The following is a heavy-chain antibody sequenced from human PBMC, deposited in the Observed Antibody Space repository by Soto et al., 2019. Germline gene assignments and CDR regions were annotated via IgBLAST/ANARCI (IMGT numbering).Heavy chain of an antibody. CDR3: AGGPGSSSTSYYFDF. CDR2: IFHSGST. Sequence: AETLSLTCAVSGGSISGSNWWIWVRQTPEKGLEWIGEIFHSGSTNYNTSLKSRVTISVDKSNKQFSLKLSSVTAADTAVYYCAGGPGSSSTSYYFDFWGKGNRVTVSS. CDR1: GGSISGSNW. D-gene: IGHD1-26*01. J-gene: IGHJ4*02. V-gene: IGHV4-4*02.